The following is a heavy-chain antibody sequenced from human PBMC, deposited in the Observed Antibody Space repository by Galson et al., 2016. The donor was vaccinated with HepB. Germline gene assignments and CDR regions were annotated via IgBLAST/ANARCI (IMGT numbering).Heavy chain of an antibody. CDR2: IIPIFGTT. J-gene: IGHJ4*02. CDR1: GGTFSRYA. Sequence: SVKVSCKASGGTFSRYAISWVRQAPEQGLEWMGGIIPIFGTTNYAQKFQGRVTITADESTSTAYMELNTLKSEDTAVYYCASARYILGYCSSGSCYSIDYWGQGTLVTVSS. D-gene: IGHD2-15*01. CDR3: ASARYILGYCSSGSCYSIDY. V-gene: IGHV1-69*13.